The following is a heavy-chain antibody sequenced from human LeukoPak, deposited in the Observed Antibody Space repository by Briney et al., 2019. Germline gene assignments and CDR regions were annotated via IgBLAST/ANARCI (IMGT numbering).Heavy chain of an antibody. CDR3: ARMAKTMVRGVISWFDP. D-gene: IGHD3-10*01. Sequence: PSETLSLTCTVSGGSIRSSSYYWGWIRQPPGKGLEWIGNIYYSGSTYYNPSLKSRVTISVDTSKNQFSLKLSSVTAADTAVYYCARMAKTMVRGVISWFDPWGQGTLVTVSS. CDR2: IYYSGST. CDR1: GGSIRSSSYY. V-gene: IGHV4-39*07. J-gene: IGHJ5*02.